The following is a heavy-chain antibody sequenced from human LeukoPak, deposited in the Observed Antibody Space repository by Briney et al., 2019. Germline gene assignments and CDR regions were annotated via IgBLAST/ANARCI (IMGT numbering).Heavy chain of an antibody. CDR3: ARDRTVGATSAEYFQH. CDR2: MNPNSGNT. D-gene: IGHD1-26*01. Sequence: ASVKVSCKASGYTFTSYDINWVRQATGQGLEWMGWMNPNSGNTGYAQKFQGRVTITADKSTSTAYMELSSLRSEDTAVYYCARDRTVGATSAEYFQHWGQGTLVTVSS. CDR1: GYTFTSYD. J-gene: IGHJ1*01. V-gene: IGHV1-8*01.